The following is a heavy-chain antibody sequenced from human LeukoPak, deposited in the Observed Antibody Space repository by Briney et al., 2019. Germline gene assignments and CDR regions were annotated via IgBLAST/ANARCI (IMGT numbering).Heavy chain of an antibody. V-gene: IGHV1-2*02. Sequence: GASVTVSCKASGYTFTGYYMHWVRQAPGQGLEWMGWINPNSGGTNYAQKFQGRVTMTRDTSISTAYMELSRLRSDDTAVYYCAQSSSYLWWFDPWGQGTLVTVSS. J-gene: IGHJ5*02. CDR2: INPNSGGT. D-gene: IGHD6-6*01. CDR3: AQSSSYLWWFDP. CDR1: GYTFTGYY.